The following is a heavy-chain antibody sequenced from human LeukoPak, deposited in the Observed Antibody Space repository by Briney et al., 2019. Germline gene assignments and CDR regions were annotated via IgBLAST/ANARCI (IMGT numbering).Heavy chain of an antibody. Sequence: PSETLSLTCTVTGGSISSYYWSWIRQPAGKGLEWIGRIYTSGSTNYNPSLKSRVTMSVDTSKNQSSLKLSSVTAADTAVYYCARAGCSSTSCYTPANWFDPWGQGTLVTVSS. J-gene: IGHJ5*02. CDR1: GGSISSYY. D-gene: IGHD2-2*02. CDR2: IYTSGST. V-gene: IGHV4-4*07. CDR3: ARAGCSSTSCYTPANWFDP.